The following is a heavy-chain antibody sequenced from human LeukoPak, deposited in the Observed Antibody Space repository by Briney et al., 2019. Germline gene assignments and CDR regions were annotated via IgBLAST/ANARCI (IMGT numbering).Heavy chain of an antibody. CDR3: ARSLSSRFSGPRRPYYFDS. CDR2: ISSSSSYI. CDR1: GFTFSSYT. J-gene: IGHJ4*02. D-gene: IGHD3-16*02. Sequence: PGGSLRLSCAASGFTFSSYTMNWVRQAPGKGLEWVSSISSSSSYIYYAESVKGRFTMSRDNAKNSLYLQMNSLRAEDTAVYYCARSLSSRFSGPRRPYYFDSWGQGTLVTVSS. V-gene: IGHV3-21*04.